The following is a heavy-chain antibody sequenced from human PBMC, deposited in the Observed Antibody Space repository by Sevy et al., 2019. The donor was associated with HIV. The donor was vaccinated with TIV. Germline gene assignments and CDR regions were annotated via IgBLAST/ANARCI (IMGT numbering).Heavy chain of an antibody. D-gene: IGHD1-1*01. J-gene: IGHJ5*02. CDR3: ARAGYLNWFDP. CDR2: ISGYNGNT. CDR1: GYTFSSYG. Sequence: ASVKVSCKASGYTFSSYGISWVRQAPGQGLEWMGWISGYNGNTNFAKKLQGRVNMTTDTSTSTAYMEVRSLRSDDTAVYYCARAGYLNWFDPWGQGTLVTVSS. V-gene: IGHV1-18*01.